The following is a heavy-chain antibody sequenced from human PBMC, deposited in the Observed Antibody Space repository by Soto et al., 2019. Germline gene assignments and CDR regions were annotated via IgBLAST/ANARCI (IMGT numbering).Heavy chain of an antibody. CDR1: GFTFSSHG. J-gene: IGHJ6*02. Sequence: GGSLRLSCAASGFTFSSHGMQWVRQAPGKGLECVAVISYDGRNKDYPDSVKGRFTISRDNSKNTLYLQMDSLRADETAVYYCAREVAAAGNHAMDVWGQGITVSVSS. CDR3: AREVAAAGNHAMDV. CDR2: ISYDGRNK. D-gene: IGHD6-13*01. V-gene: IGHV3-30*04.